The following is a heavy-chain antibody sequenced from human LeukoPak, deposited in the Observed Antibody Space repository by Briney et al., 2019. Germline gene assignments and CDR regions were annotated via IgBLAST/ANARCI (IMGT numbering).Heavy chain of an antibody. V-gene: IGHV4-59*08. CDR2: IYDSGST. J-gene: IGHJ6*02. D-gene: IGHD2-2*01. CDR3: ARECCSSISGGMDV. Sequence: SETLSLTCTVSGGSISSYYWSWIRQPPGKGLEWIGYIYDSGSTNYNPSLKSRVTKSVDTSKNQFSLKLSSVTAADTAVYYCARECCSSISGGMDVWGQGTTVTVSS. CDR1: GGSISSYY.